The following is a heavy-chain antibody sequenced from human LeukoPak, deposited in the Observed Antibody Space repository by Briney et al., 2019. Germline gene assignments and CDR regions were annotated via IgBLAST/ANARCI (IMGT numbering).Heavy chain of an antibody. D-gene: IGHD3-10*01. V-gene: IGHV3-30*02. CDR2: IRYDGSNK. CDR1: GFTLSSYG. Sequence: GGSLRLSCAASGFTLSSYGMHWVRQAPGKGLEWVAFIRYDGSNKYYADSVKGRFTISRDNSKNTLYLQMNSLRAEDTAVYYCAKDVYYYGSGTSLSYFDYWGQGTLVTVSS. J-gene: IGHJ4*02. CDR3: AKDVYYYGSGTSLSYFDY.